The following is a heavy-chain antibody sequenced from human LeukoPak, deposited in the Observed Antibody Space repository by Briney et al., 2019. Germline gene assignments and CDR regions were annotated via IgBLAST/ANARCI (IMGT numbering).Heavy chain of an antibody. CDR2: ISYSGST. CDR1: GDSINIFSYS. D-gene: IGHD2-8*02. J-gene: IGHJ5*02. CDR3: TGGSRFDP. Sequence: SETLSLTCTVSGDSINIFSYSWAWIRQPPGEGLEWIGNISYSGSTYYNPFLKSRVTISVDTSKNQFSLKLNSVIAADTAVYYCTGGSRFDPWGQGTLVTVSS. V-gene: IGHV4-39*07.